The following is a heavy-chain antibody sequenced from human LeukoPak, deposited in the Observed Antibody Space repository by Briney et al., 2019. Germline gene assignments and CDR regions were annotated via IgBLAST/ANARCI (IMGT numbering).Heavy chain of an antibody. CDR3: AKGADTYGSGSPNWFDP. Sequence: GGSLRLSCAASGFTFSTYGMSWVRQAPGKGLEWVSAISGSGGATYYADSVKGRFTISRDNSKNTLYLQMNSLRAEDTAVYYCAKGADTYGSGSPNWFDPWGQGTLVTVSS. D-gene: IGHD3-10*01. CDR1: GFTFSTYG. V-gene: IGHV3-23*01. J-gene: IGHJ5*02. CDR2: ISGSGGAT.